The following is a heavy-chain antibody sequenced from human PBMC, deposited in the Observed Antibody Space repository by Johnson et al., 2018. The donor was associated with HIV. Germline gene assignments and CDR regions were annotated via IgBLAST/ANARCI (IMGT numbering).Heavy chain of an antibody. J-gene: IGHJ3*02. D-gene: IGHD3-22*01. Sequence: QVQLVESGGGVVQPGGSLRLSCAASGFTFSSYGMHWVRQAPGKGLEWVAFIRYDGSNKYYADSVKGRFSISRDNSKNTLYLQMNSLRTEDTAVYYCAKVLVAAMIVVVSGRDAFDIWGQGTMVTVSS. V-gene: IGHV3-30*02. CDR3: AKVLVAAMIVVVSGRDAFDI. CDR1: GFTFSSYG. CDR2: IRYDGSNK.